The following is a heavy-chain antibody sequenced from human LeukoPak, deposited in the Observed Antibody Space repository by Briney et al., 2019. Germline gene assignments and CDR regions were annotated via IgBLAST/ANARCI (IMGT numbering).Heavy chain of an antibody. V-gene: IGHV3-30*03. CDR1: GFTFSSYG. J-gene: IGHJ3*02. D-gene: IGHD3-9*01. CDR2: ISYDGSNK. Sequence: GGSLRLSCAASGFTFSSYGMHWVRQAPGKGLEWVAVISYDGSNKYYADSVKGRFTISRDNSKNTLYLQMNSLRAEDTAVYYCAREMAYYDILTGYYTEPRGAFDIWGQGTMVTVSS. CDR3: AREMAYYDILTGYYTEPRGAFDI.